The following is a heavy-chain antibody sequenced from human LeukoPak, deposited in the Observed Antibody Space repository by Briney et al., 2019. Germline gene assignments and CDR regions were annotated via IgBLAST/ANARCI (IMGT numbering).Heavy chain of an antibody. J-gene: IGHJ6*03. CDR3: TTEGYYGSYYMDV. V-gene: IGHV3-15*01. CDR1: GFTFSNAW. Sequence: PGGSLRLSCAASGFTFSNAWMSWVRQAPGKGLEWVGRIKSKTDGGTTDYAAPVKGRFTISRDDSKNTLYLQMNSLKTEDTAVYYCTTEGYYGSYYMDVWGKGTTVTISS. CDR2: IKSKTDGGTT. D-gene: IGHD3-10*01.